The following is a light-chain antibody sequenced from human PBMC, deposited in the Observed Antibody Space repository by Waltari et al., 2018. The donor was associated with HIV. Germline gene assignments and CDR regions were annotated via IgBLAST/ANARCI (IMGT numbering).Light chain of an antibody. CDR2: NDY. CDR3: AAWDNILSGYV. J-gene: IGLJ1*01. Sequence: QSALTQPPSTSGTPGQRVTMSCSGSSSNVGRDNVYWYQQIQGTAPKLLIYNDYQRPSGVPDRFAGSKSGTSASLAISGLRSEDEADYYCAAWDNILSGYVFGTGTKVTVL. V-gene: IGLV1-47*01. CDR1: SSNVGRDN.